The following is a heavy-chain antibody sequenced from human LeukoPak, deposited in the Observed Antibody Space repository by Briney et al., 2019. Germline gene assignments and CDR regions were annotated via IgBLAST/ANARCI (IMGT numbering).Heavy chain of an antibody. D-gene: IGHD3-22*01. V-gene: IGHV3-30*02. CDR2: IRYDGNNK. Sequence: PGGSLRLSCAASGFTFSSYGMHWARQAPGKGLEGGAFIRYDGNNKYYADSVKGRFTISRDNSKNTLYLQMNSLRAEDTAVYYCAKSLNYYYDSSGSSKGGFDIWGQGTVVTVSS. CDR3: AKSLNYYYDSSGSSKGGFDI. J-gene: IGHJ3*02. CDR1: GFTFSSYG.